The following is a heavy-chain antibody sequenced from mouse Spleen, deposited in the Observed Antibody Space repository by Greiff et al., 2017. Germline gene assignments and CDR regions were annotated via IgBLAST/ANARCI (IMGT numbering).Heavy chain of an antibody. Sequence: EVKVVESGGGLVKPGGSLKLSCAASGFTFSSYGMSWVRQTPEKRLEWVATISGGGSYTYYPDSVKGRFTISRDNAKNTLYLQMSSLRSEDTALYYCARHRVTGRSYFDYWGQGTTLTVSS. D-gene: IGHD4-1*01. CDR1: GFTFSSYG. CDR3: ARHRVTGRSYFDY. J-gene: IGHJ2*01. CDR2: ISGGGSYT. V-gene: IGHV5-9-2*01.